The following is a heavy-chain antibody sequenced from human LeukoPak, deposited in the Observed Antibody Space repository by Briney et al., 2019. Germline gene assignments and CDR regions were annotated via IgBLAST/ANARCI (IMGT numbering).Heavy chain of an antibody. V-gene: IGHV3-30*18. D-gene: IGHD3-22*01. CDR3: AKENYYDSSGSGFDY. J-gene: IGHJ4*02. Sequence: GGSLRLSCAASGFTFSSYGMHWVRQAPGKGLEWVAVISYDGSNKYYADSVKGRFTISRDNSKNTLYLQMNSLRAEDTAVYYCAKENYYDSSGSGFDYWGQGTLVTVSS. CDR1: GFTFSSYG. CDR2: ISYDGSNK.